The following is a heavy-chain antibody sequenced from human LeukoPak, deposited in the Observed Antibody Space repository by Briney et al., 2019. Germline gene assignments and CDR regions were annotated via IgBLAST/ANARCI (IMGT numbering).Heavy chain of an antibody. V-gene: IGHV1-18*01. D-gene: IGHD4-17*01. CDR2: ISAYNGNT. J-gene: IGHJ6*03. CDR3: AADSANLKRGPYGEWYYYYMDV. Sequence: ASVKVSCKASGYTFTSYGISWVRQAPGQGLEWMGWISAYNGNTNYAQKFQERVTITRDMSTSTAYMELSSLRSEDTAVYYCAADSANLKRGPYGEWYYYYMDVWGKGTTVTVSS. CDR1: GYTFTSYG.